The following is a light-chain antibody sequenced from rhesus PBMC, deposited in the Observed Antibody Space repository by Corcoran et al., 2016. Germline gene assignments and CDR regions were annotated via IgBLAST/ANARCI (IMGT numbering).Light chain of an antibody. CDR3: QQYSNWPHS. CDR1: QSVSSN. V-gene: IGKV3-42*03. J-gene: IGKJ2*01. CDR2: GAA. Sequence: EIVLTQSPATLSLSPGERATLSCRASQSVSSNLAYYQQRPGQVPRRLTEGAASRATGIPDRFSGSGSGTDFTLTISRLEPEDFAVYYCQQYSNWPHSFGQGTKVEIK.